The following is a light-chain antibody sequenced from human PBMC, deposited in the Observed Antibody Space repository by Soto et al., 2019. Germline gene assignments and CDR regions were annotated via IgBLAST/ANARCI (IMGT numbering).Light chain of an antibody. CDR1: SSNIGNNY. CDR3: GTWDSRMNAVM. CDR2: DNN. V-gene: IGLV1-51*01. Sequence: VTISCSGRSSNIGNNYVSWYQQLPGTAPKLLIYDNNKRPSGIPDRFSVSKSGTSATLGITGLQTGDEADYYCGTWDSRMNAVMFGS. J-gene: IGLJ6*01.